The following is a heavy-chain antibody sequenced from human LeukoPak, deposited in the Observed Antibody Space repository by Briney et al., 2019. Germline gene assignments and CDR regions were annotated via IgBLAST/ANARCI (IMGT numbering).Heavy chain of an antibody. Sequence: PGGSLRLSCAASGFTFSSYWMHWVRQAPGKGLEWVSRINSDGSSTSYADSVKGRFTISRDNAKNTLYLQMNSLRAEDTAVYYCARRYSGSYYDFDYWGQGTLVTVSS. D-gene: IGHD1-26*01. V-gene: IGHV3-74*01. CDR3: ARRYSGSYYDFDY. CDR2: INSDGSST. CDR1: GFTFSSYW. J-gene: IGHJ4*02.